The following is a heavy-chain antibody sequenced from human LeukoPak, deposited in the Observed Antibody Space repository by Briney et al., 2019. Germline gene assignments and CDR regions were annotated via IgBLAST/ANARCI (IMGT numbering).Heavy chain of an antibody. CDR3: AKTYYYDSSGYFYAFDI. V-gene: IGHV3-23*01. D-gene: IGHD3-22*01. CDR1: GFTFSSYA. CDR2: ISGSGGST. J-gene: IGHJ3*02. Sequence: PGGSLRLSCAASGFTFSSYAMSWVRLAPGKGLEWVSAISGSGGSTYYADSVKGRFTISRDNSKNTLYLQMNSLRAEDTAVYYCAKTYYYDSSGYFYAFDIWGQGTMVTVSS.